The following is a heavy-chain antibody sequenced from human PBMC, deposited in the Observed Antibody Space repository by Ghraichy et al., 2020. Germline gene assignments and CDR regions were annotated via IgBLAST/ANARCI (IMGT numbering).Heavy chain of an antibody. V-gene: IGHV3-13*01. CDR2: IGTAGDT. J-gene: IGHJ3*02. CDR3: VRGRAGGAFDI. CDR1: GFTFSSYD. D-gene: IGHD3-10*01. Sequence: GGSLRLSCAASGFTFSSYDMHWVRQATGKGLEWVSAIGTAGDTYYPGSVKGRFTISRENAKNSLYLQMNSLRAGDTAVYYCVRGRAGGAFDIWGQGTMVTVSS.